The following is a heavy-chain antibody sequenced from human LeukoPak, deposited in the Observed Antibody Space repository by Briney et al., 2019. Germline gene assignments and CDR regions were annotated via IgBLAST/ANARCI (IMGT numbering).Heavy chain of an antibody. CDR3: TNSDDYGDY. J-gene: IGHJ4*02. Sequence: PGGSLRLSCAASGFTFSRYSMNWVRQAPGKGLEWVSSISSSSDYIYYADSVRGRFTISRDNAENSLYLHMTSLRAADTAVYYCTNSDDYGDYWGQGTLVTVSS. CDR2: ISSSSDYI. V-gene: IGHV3-21*01. CDR1: GFTFSRYS.